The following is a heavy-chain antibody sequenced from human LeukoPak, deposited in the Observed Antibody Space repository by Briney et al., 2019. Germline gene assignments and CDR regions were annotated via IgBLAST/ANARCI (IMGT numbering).Heavy chain of an antibody. V-gene: IGHV3-15*01. CDR1: GFTFTNAW. CDR2: IRRKTDGGTA. D-gene: IGHD2-2*01. CDR3: ISGSCSSASCYA. J-gene: IGHJ4*02. Sequence: GGSLRLSCEAPGFTFTNAWVSWVRQAPGKGGEWVGRIRRKTDGGTADYAAPVMGRFTISRDDSNNTLYLQMNSLKTEDTAVYYCISGSCSSASCYAWGRGTLVIVSS.